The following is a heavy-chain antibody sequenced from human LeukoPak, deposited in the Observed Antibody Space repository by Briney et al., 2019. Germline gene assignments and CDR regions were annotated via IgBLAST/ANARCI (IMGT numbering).Heavy chain of an antibody. CDR1: GYTFTSYD. J-gene: IGHJ6*02. Sequence: ASVKVSCKASGYTFTSYDINWVRQAPGQGLEWMGWMNPNSGNTGYAQKFQGRVTMTRNTSIRTAYMELSSLRSEDTAVYYCAREYSSSWYDYYGMDVWGQGTTVTVSS. CDR3: AREYSSSWYDYYGMDV. D-gene: IGHD6-13*01. CDR2: MNPNSGNT. V-gene: IGHV1-8*01.